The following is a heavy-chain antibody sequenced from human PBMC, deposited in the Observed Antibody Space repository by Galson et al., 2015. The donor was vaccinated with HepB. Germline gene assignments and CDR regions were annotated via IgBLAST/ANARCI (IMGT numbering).Heavy chain of an antibody. Sequence: SLRLSCAASGLTFSSYAMHWVRQAPGKGLEYVSAISSNGGSTYYADSVKGRFTISRDNSKNTLYLQMSSLRAEDTAVYYCAPYYDFWSGSVWGQGTLVTVSS. J-gene: IGHJ4*02. V-gene: IGHV3-64D*06. D-gene: IGHD3-3*01. CDR1: GLTFSSYA. CDR2: ISSNGGST. CDR3: APYYDFWSGSV.